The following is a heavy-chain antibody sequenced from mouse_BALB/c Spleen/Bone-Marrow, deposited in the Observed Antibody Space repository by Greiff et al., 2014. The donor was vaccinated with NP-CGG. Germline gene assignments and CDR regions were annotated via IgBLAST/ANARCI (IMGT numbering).Heavy chain of an antibody. Sequence: DLVKPGASVKLSCKTSGYTFTKYWVNWIKQRPGQGLEWLGRIAPGSGGTYYNEMFKVKAPLTVDTSSSTAYIQLSSLSSEDSAVYFCARERYGYDGWYFDVWGAGTTVTVSS. J-gene: IGHJ1*01. V-gene: IGHV1S41*01. CDR3: ARERYGYDGWYFDV. CDR2: IAPGSGGT. D-gene: IGHD2-2*01. CDR1: GYTFTKYW.